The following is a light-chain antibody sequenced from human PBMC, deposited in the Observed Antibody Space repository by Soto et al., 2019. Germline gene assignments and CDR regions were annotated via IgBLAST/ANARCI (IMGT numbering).Light chain of an antibody. CDR3: SSFAATHTYI. CDR1: IIYVGDSDF. V-gene: IGLV2-11*01. Sequence: QAVLNQPRSVSGSPGQSVTISCTGTIIYVGDSDFVSWYQQHPGKAPKLMIYVVTKRPSGVPDRFSGSKSGNTASLTISGLQDEDEADYYCSSFAATHTYIFGTGTKV. J-gene: IGLJ1*01. CDR2: VVT.